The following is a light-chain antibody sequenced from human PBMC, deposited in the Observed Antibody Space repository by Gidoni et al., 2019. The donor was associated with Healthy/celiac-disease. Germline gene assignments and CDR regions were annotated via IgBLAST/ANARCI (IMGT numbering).Light chain of an antibody. J-gene: IGKJ1*01. Sequence: IQLTPSPSSLSASVGDIVTITCRASQSISSYLNLYQQKPGKAPKLLLDAASSLQSGVPSRFSGSGSGTDFTLNISSLQPEDFANYYCQQSYSTHRTFGQGTKVEIK. V-gene: IGKV1-39*01. CDR2: AAS. CDR3: QQSYSTHRT. CDR1: QSISSY.